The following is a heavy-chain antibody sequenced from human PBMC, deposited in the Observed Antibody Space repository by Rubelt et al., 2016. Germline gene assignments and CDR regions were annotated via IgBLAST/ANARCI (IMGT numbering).Heavy chain of an antibody. Sequence: QAPGKGLEWVSAISGRGGSTYYADSVKGRLTISRDNSKNTLYLQMKSLRAEDTAIYFCAKAQRLRPDTAGPLLSWGRGTLVTVSS. D-gene: IGHD5-18*01. J-gene: IGHJ5*02. CDR2: ISGRGGST. CDR3: AKAQRLRPDTAGPLLS. V-gene: IGHV3-23*01.